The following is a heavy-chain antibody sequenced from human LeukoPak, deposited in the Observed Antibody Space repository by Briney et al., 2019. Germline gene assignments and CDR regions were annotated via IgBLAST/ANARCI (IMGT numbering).Heavy chain of an antibody. CDR3: ASDDSYAFDI. CDR2: VNSDESST. CDR1: GFTFSSRW. V-gene: IGHV3-74*01. J-gene: IGHJ3*02. Sequence: GGSLRLSCAASGFTFSSRWMHWVLQAPGKGLVWVSHVNSDESSTNYADSVKGRFTISRDNTKNTLYLQMNSLRAGDTAVYYCASDDSYAFDIWGQGTMVTVSS. D-gene: IGHD2-21*01.